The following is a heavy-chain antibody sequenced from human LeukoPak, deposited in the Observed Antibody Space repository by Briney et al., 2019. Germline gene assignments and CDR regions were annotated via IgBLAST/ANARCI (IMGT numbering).Heavy chain of an antibody. V-gene: IGHV3-48*01. CDR3: ARDRHRYSYDTGGYPPY. J-gene: IGHJ4*02. Sequence: GGSLRLSCAASGFTFSSYSMIWVRQAPGKGLEWVSYISSSSSTIYYADSVKGRFTISRDNAKNSLYLQMNSLRAEDTAVYYCARDRHRYSYDTGGYPPYWGQGTLVTVSS. CDR1: GFTFSSYS. CDR2: ISSSSSTI. D-gene: IGHD3-22*01.